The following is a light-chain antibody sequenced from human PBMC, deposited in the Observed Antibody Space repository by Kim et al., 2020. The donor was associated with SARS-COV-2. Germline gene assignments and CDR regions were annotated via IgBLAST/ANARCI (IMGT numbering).Light chain of an antibody. CDR2: AAS. J-gene: IGKJ5*01. Sequence: ASVGDRATTTCRAGQDIKNKLVWFQQKPGKAPRSLSYAASSLQSGVPSKFSGSGSGTDFTLTISSLQPEDFATYYCQQYQSDPVTFGEGTRLEIK. CDR3: QQYQSDPVT. V-gene: IGKV1-16*02. CDR1: QDIKNK.